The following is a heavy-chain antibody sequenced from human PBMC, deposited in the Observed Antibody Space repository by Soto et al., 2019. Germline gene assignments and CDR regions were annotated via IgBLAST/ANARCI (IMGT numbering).Heavy chain of an antibody. Sequence: GGSLRLSCAASEFTFNNYAMTRFRQAPGKGLEWVSYISTSGSTIYYADSVKGRFTISRDNAKNSLYLQMDSLRAEDTAVYFCARDYRSGWSHDAFDIWGQGTMVTVSS. CDR1: EFTFNNYA. V-gene: IGHV3-11*01. CDR2: ISTSGSTI. J-gene: IGHJ3*02. D-gene: IGHD6-19*01. CDR3: ARDYRSGWSHDAFDI.